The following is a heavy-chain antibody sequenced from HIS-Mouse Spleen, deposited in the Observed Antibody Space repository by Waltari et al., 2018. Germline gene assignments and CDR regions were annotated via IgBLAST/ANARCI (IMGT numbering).Heavy chain of an antibody. CDR3: AREIPYSSSWYDWYFDL. Sequence: QLQLQESGPGLVKPSEPLSLTCTVPGGPISSSSYYWGWSRQPPGKGLEWIGSIYYSGSTYYNPSLKSRVTISVDTSKNQFSLKLSSVTAADTAVYYCAREIPYSSSWYDWYFDLWGRGTLVTVSS. D-gene: IGHD6-13*01. J-gene: IGHJ2*01. V-gene: IGHV4-39*07. CDR2: IYYSGST. CDR1: GGPISSSSYY.